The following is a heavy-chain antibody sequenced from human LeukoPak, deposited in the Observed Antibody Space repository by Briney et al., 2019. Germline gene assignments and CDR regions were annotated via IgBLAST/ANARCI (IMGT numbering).Heavy chain of an antibody. Sequence: PSETLSLTCTVSGGSISSYYWSWIRQPPGKGLEWIGYIYYSGSTNYNPSLKSRVTISVDTSKNQFSLQLNSVTPEDTAVYYCARDLVAHYYDSSGYDYWGQGTLVTVSS. J-gene: IGHJ4*02. CDR3: ARDLVAHYYDSSGYDY. V-gene: IGHV4-59*12. CDR2: IYYSGST. CDR1: GGSISSYY. D-gene: IGHD3-22*01.